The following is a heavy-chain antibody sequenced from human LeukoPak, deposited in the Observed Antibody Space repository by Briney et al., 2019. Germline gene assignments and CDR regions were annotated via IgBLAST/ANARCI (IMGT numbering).Heavy chain of an antibody. CDR2: IYTSGST. D-gene: IGHD6-13*01. Sequence: SETLSLTCTVPGGSISSYYWSWIRQPAGKGLEWIGRIYTSGSTNYNPSLKSRVTMSVDTSKNQFSLKLSSVTAADTAVYYCARSFGSSWRAEYFQHWGQGTLVTVSS. J-gene: IGHJ1*01. V-gene: IGHV4-4*07. CDR1: GGSISSYY. CDR3: ARSFGSSWRAEYFQH.